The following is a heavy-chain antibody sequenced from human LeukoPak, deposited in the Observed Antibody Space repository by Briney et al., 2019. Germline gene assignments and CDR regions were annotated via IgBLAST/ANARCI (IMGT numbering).Heavy chain of an antibody. CDR3: ARGGYDFWSGYSSMDV. CDR1: GGSISSYY. Sequence: SETLSLTCTVSGGSISSYYWSWIRQPPGKGLEWIGYIYYSGSTNYNPSLKSRVTISVDTSKNQLSLKRSSVTAADTAVYYCARGGYDFWSGYSSMDVWGQGTTVTVSS. V-gene: IGHV4-59*08. D-gene: IGHD3-3*01. CDR2: IYYSGST. J-gene: IGHJ6*02.